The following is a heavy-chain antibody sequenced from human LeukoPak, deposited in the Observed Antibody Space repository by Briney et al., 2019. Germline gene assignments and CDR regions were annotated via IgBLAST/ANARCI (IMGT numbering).Heavy chain of an antibody. D-gene: IGHD6-19*01. V-gene: IGHV3-23*01. CDR3: AKAKLAGGYYFDY. J-gene: IGHJ4*02. CDR2: ISGSGGST. CDR1: GFTFSSYA. Sequence: GGSLRLSCAASGFTFSSYAMSWVRQAPGKGLERVSAISGSGGSTYYADSVKGRFTISRDNSKNTLYLQMNSLRAEDTAVYYCAKAKLAGGYYFDYWGQGTLVTVSS.